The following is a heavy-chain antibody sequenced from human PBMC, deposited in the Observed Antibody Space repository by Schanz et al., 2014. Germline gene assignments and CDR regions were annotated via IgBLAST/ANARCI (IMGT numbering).Heavy chain of an antibody. CDR1: GFTVSSNY. J-gene: IGHJ4*02. CDR2: IYTIGST. D-gene: IGHD1-26*01. CDR3: AKVGSIYWDRSVDY. V-gene: IGHV3-66*03. Sequence: EVQLVESGGGLIQPGGSLRLSCAASGFTVSSNYMSWVRQAPGKGLEWVSVIYTIGSTDYADSVRGRFTISRDNSKNTLYLQMNSLRPEDTAVYYCAKVGSIYWDRSVDYWGQGTLVTVSS.